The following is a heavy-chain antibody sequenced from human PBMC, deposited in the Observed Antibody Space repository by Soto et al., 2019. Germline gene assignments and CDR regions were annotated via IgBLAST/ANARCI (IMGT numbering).Heavy chain of an antibody. CDR3: ARDYYGSGRLNAHNWFDP. CDR2: INAGNGNT. V-gene: IGHV1-3*01. D-gene: IGHD3-10*01. CDR1: GYTFTSYA. J-gene: IGHJ5*02. Sequence: ASVKVSCKASGYTFTSYAMHWVRQAPGQRLEWMGWINAGNGNTKYSQKFQGRVTITRDTSASTAYMELSSLRSEDTAVYYCARDYYGSGRLNAHNWFDPWGQGTLVTVS.